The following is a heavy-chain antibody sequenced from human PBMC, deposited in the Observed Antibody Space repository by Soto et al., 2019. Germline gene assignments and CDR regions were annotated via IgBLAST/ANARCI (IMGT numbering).Heavy chain of an antibody. CDR1: GYTFTSYG. CDR2: ISAYNGNT. CDR3: GRAPGALYYDILAGYPYDMDV. J-gene: IGHJ6*03. V-gene: IGHV1-18*01. D-gene: IGHD3-9*01. Sequence: ASVKVSCKASGYTFTSYGISWVRQAPGQGLEWIGWISAYNGNTSYAQKLQGRVTMTTDTSTSTAYMELRSLRSDDTAVYYCGRAPGALYYDILAGYPYDMDVWGKGTTVTVS.